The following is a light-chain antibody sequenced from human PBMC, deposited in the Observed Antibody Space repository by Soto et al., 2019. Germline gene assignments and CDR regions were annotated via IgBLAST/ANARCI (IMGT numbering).Light chain of an antibody. CDR3: QQSYNPPYT. CDR1: QSIRSH. Sequence: DIQMTQSLSSLSASVRDRVTITCRASQSIRSHLNWYQQRPGKAPKLLIYAASSLQSGVPSRFSGTGSGTDFTLTISSLQPEDFATYYCQQSYNPPYTFGQGTKLEIK. J-gene: IGKJ2*01. CDR2: AAS. V-gene: IGKV1-39*01.